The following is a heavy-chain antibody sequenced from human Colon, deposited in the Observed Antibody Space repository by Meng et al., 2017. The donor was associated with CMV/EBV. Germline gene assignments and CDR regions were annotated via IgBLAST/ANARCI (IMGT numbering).Heavy chain of an antibody. CDR3: VMLPPGF. CDR1: GSTPSTFW. D-gene: IGHD3-10*01. V-gene: IGHV3-74*03. J-gene: IGHJ4*02. Sequence: GASVVDVVQPGGYLRLSCAVSGSTPSTFWLDWVRQVPGKGPVWVSRVHSSGSMETYEDSVKGRFTASRDNTKNTFYLQMNSLRDEDTAVYYCVMLPPGFWGQGTLVTVSS. CDR2: VHSSGSME.